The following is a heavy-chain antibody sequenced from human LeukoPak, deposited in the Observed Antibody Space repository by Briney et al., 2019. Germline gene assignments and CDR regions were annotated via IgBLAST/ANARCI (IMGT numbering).Heavy chain of an antibody. Sequence: PSQTLSLTCSVSGGSISRYYWSWIRQPPGKGLEWIAYINYYGSTNDNPSLKSRVTISVDTTKNQFSLNLRSVTAADTAVYYCARTYYYYMDVWGKGTTVTVSS. CDR2: INYYGST. V-gene: IGHV4-59*01. CDR3: ARTYYYYMDV. J-gene: IGHJ6*03. CDR1: GGSISRYY.